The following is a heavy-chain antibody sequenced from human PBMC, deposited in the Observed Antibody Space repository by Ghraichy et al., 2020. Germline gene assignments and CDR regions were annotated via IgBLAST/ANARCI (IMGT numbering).Heavy chain of an antibody. CDR3: ASLSRSYFSYRDY. D-gene: IGHD1-26*01. J-gene: IGHJ4*02. CDR2: IYYSGST. Sequence: SETLSLTCTVSGGSISSSSYYWGWIRQPPGKGLEWIGSIYYSGSTYYNPSLKSRVTISVDTSKNQFSLKLSSVTAADTAVYYCASLSRSYFSYRDYWGQGTLLTVSS. V-gene: IGHV4-39*01. CDR1: GGSISSSSYY.